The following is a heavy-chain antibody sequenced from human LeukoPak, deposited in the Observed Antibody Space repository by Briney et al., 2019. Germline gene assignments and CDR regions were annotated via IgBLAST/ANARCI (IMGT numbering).Heavy chain of an antibody. J-gene: IGHJ5*02. CDR3: AKDPHQYCSTSSCYFGWFDP. V-gene: IGHV3-30-3*01. CDR2: ISFDGSSK. CDR1: GFTFDDYA. D-gene: IGHD2-2*01. Sequence: GRSLRLSCAASGFTFDDYAMHWVRQAPGKGLEWVAVISFDGSSKYYADSVKGRFTISRDNSKNTLYLQMNSLRTGDTALYYCAKDPHQYCSTSSCYFGWFDPWGQGTLVTVSS.